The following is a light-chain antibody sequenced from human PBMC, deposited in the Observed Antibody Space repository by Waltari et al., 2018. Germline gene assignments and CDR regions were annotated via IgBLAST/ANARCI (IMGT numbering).Light chain of an antibody. CDR3: GTWDNSLSGWV. CDR1: SYNIGNNF. Sequence: QSVLTQPPSESAAPGQKVTIPCSGASYNIGNNFVSWYQQFPGASPKLLIFETNKRPSGIPDRFSGSKSGTSATLGITGLQTGDEADYYCGTWDNSLSGWVFGTGTKLTVL. J-gene: IGLJ3*02. V-gene: IGLV1-51*01. CDR2: ETN.